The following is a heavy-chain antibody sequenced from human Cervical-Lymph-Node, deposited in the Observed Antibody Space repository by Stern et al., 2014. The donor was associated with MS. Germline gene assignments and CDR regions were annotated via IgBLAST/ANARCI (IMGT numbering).Heavy chain of an antibody. Sequence: SGPTLVKPTQTLTLTCTFSGFSLSTSGVGVGWIRQPPGKVLEWLALLYWHGNENYSPSRKSRLTIPEDTSKNQVVLTLTNMDPVDTATYYCAHRTRDQQIFDYWGQGTLVTVSS. CDR3: AHRTRDQQIFDY. V-gene: IGHV2-5*01. CDR2: LYWHGNE. J-gene: IGHJ4*02. CDR1: GFSLSTSGVG.